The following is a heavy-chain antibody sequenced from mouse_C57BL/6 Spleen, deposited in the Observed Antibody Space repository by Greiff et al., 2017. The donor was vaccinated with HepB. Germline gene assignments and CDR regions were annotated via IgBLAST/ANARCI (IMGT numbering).Heavy chain of an antibody. CDR1: GYAFSSSW. CDR3: AREGGLRLAD. D-gene: IGHD2-4*01. J-gene: IGHJ3*01. V-gene: IGHV1-82*01. CDR2: IYPGDGDT. Sequence: VQLQQSGPELVKPGASVKISCKASGYAFSSSWMNWVKQRPGKGLEWIGRIYPGDGDTNYNGKFKGKATLTADKSSSTAYMQLSSLTSEDSAVYFCAREGGLRLADWGQGTLVTVSA.